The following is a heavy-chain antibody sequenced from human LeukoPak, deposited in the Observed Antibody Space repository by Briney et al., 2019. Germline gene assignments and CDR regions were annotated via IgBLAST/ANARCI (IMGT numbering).Heavy chain of an antibody. CDR1: GFTFSDYY. CDR3: ARDAYYDSSGYYGH. Sequence: GGSLRLSCAASGFTFSDYYMSWIRQAPGKGLEWVSYISSSGSIIYYADSVKGRFTISRDNTKNSLYLQMNSLRAEDTAVYYCARDAYYDSSGYYGHWGQGTLVTVSS. D-gene: IGHD3-22*01. J-gene: IGHJ4*02. CDR2: ISSSGSII. V-gene: IGHV3-11*04.